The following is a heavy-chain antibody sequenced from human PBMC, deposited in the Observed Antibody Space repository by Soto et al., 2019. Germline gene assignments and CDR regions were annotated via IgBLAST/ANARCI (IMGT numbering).Heavy chain of an antibody. V-gene: IGHV4-30-4*01. CDR1: GGSISSGDYY. Sequence: SETLSLTCTVSGGSISSGDYYWSWIRQPPGKGLEWIGYIYYSGSTYYNPSLKSRVTISVDTSKNQFSLKLSSVTAADTAVYYSARDGGGNFDYWGQGTLVTVSS. D-gene: IGHD2-15*01. CDR2: IYYSGST. J-gene: IGHJ4*02. CDR3: ARDGGGNFDY.